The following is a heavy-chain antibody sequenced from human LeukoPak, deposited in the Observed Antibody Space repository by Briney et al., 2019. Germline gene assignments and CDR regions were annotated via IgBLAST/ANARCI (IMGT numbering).Heavy chain of an antibody. J-gene: IGHJ4*02. D-gene: IGHD3-10*01. CDR2: INPNSGGT. V-gene: IGHV1-2*02. CDR1: GYTFTGYY. CDR3: ARRYGSGSLYHY. Sequence: GASVKVSCKASGYTFTGYYMHWVRQAPGQGREWIGWINPNSGGTNYAQKLQDRVTMTRDTSIVTVYMELSRLRYDDTAVYYCARRYGSGSLYHYGRQGTLVMVSS.